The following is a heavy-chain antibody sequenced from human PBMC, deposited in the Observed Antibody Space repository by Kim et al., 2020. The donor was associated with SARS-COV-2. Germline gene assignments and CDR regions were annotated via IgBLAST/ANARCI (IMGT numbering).Heavy chain of an antibody. CDR2: ISWDGGST. CDR1: GFTFDDYT. J-gene: IGHJ6*02. CDR3: AKDRGYSYGYGMDV. D-gene: IGHD5-18*01. Sequence: GGSLRLSCAASGFTFDDYTMHWVRQAPGKGLEWVSRISWDGGSTYYADSVKGRFTISRDNSKNSLYLQMNSLRTEDTALYYCAKDRGYSYGYGMDVWGQGTTVTVSS. V-gene: IGHV3-43*01.